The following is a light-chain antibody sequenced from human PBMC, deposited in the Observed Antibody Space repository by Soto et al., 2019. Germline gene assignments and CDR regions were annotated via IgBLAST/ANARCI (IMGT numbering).Light chain of an antibody. J-gene: IGKJ1*01. CDR1: QSVSSSY. V-gene: IGKV3-20*01. CDR2: GAS. Sequence: EIGLTQYPGTLSLSPGERSTLSCRASQSVSSSYLAWYQQKPGQAPRLLIYGASSRATGIPDRFSGSGSGTDFTLTISRLEPEDFAVYYCQEYGISPWTFGQGAKVAIK. CDR3: QEYGISPWT.